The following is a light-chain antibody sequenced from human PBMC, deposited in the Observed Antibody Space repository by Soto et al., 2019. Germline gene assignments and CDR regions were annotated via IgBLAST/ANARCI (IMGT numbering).Light chain of an antibody. CDR2: DVS. CDR1: SSDVGGYNY. CDR3: SSYTSSSARI. J-gene: IGLJ2*01. V-gene: IGLV2-14*01. Sequence: QSALTQPASVSGSPGQSITISCTGTSSDVGGYNYVSWYQQHPGKAPKLMIYDVSNRLSGVSNRFSGSKSGNTASLTISGRQAEDKADDYCSSYTSSSARIFGGGTKVTVL.